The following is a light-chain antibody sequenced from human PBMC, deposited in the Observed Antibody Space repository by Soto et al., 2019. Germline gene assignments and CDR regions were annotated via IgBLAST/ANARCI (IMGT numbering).Light chain of an antibody. CDR3: QQRSNWPPLT. CDR2: DAS. Sequence: EIVLTQSPVTLSLSPGERATLSCRASQSVSAYLAWYQKKPGQPPRLLIYDASNRAPGIPARFSGAGSGTDFTLTISSLEPEDFAVYYCQQRSNWPPLTFGGGTKVEIK. J-gene: IGKJ4*01. CDR1: QSVSAY. V-gene: IGKV3-11*01.